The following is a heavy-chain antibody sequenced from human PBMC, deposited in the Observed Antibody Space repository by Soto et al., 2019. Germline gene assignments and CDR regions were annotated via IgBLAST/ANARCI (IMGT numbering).Heavy chain of an antibody. J-gene: IGHJ6*02. V-gene: IGHV3-49*03. CDR2: IRSKAYGGTT. CDR1: GFTFGDYA. CDR3: TRVTEGFGELLPLNYYYGMDV. D-gene: IGHD3-10*01. Sequence: GGSLRLSCTASGFTFGDYAMSWFRQAPGKGLEWVGFIRSKAYGGTTEYAASVKGRFTISRDDSKSIAYLQMNSLKTEDTAVYYCTRVTEGFGELLPLNYYYGMDVWGQGTTVTVSS.